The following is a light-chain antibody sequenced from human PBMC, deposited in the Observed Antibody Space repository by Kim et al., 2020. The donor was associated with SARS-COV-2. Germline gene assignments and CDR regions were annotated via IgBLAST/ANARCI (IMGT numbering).Light chain of an antibody. CDR3: QVWDSSSDHRVV. Sequence: SYELIQPPSVSVAPGKTARVSCGGNSIGSKSVHWYQQKSGQAPVLVMSYDSDRPSGIPERFSGSNSGNTATLTISRVEAGDEADYYCQVWDSSSDHRVVFGGGTQLTVL. CDR2: YDS. V-gene: IGLV3-21*04. J-gene: IGLJ2*01. CDR1: SIGSKS.